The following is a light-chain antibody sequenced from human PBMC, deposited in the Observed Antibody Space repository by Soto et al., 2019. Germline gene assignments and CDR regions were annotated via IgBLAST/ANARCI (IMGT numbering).Light chain of an antibody. CDR2: GFT. V-gene: IGLV2-8*01. Sequence: QSGLTLPLSGSGFRGQSVTMAWTGTSSDVGAYTYVSWYQQHPGKAPKLMIYGFTERPSGVPDRFSGSKSGNTASLTVSGLQTEDEAYYYCSSYAGSNNYVFGTGTKVTVL. CDR1: SSDVGAYTY. J-gene: IGLJ1*01. CDR3: SSYAGSNNYV.